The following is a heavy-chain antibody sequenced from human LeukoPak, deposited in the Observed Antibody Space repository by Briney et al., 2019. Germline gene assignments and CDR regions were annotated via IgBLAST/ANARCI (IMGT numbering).Heavy chain of an antibody. D-gene: IGHD3-3*01. CDR3: ARGGNSITIFGVVIIPWYFDY. V-gene: IGHV4-4*07. CDR1: GGSISSYY. CDR2: IYTSGST. J-gene: IGHJ4*02. Sequence: PSETLSLTCTVSGGSISSYYWSWIRQPAGKGLEWIGRIYTSGSTNYNPSLKSRVTISVDTSKNQFSLKLSSVTAADTAVYYCARGGNSITIFGVVIIPWYFDYWGQGTLVTVSS.